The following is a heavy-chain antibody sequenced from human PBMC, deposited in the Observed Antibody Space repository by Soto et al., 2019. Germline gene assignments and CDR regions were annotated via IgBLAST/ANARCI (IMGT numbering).Heavy chain of an antibody. CDR2: INHSGST. J-gene: IGHJ4*02. Sequence: SGTLSLTCTVSGGSISSSSYYWSWIRQPPGKGLEWIGEINHSGSTNYNPSLKSRVTISVDTSKNQFSLKLSSVTAADTAVYYCARIGRGYYYGSGSYYYFDYWGQGTLVTVSS. V-gene: IGHV4-39*07. CDR3: ARIGRGYYYGSGSYYYFDY. CDR1: GGSISSSSYY. D-gene: IGHD3-10*01.